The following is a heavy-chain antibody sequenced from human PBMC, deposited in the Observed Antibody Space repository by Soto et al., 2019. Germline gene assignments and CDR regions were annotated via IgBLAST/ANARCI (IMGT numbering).Heavy chain of an antibody. J-gene: IGHJ4*02. CDR3: ARLPDYYVSIGYYY. CDR2: INPNSGVT. Sequence: ASVKVSCKASGYTFTGYYMHWVRQAPGQGLEWMGWINPNSGVTKYAQKFQGRVTMTRDTSISTAYMELGRLVSHDTAGSYCARLPDYYVSIGYYYWGQGTLVTGSS. V-gene: IGHV1-2*02. CDR1: GYTFTGYY. D-gene: IGHD3-22*01.